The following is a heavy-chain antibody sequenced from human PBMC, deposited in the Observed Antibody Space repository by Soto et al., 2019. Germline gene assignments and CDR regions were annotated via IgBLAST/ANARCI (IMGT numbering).Heavy chain of an antibody. Sequence: QVQLVQSGAEVKKPGSSVKVSCKASGGTFSSYAISWVRQAPGQGLEWMGGIIPIFGTANYAQKFQGRVTITAEESTSKAYKELGSLRSEDTAVYYCARDSAYYGSGSQQFDYWGQGTLVTVSS. J-gene: IGHJ4*02. D-gene: IGHD3-10*01. CDR1: GGTFSSYA. V-gene: IGHV1-69*01. CDR3: ARDSAYYGSGSQQFDY. CDR2: IIPIFGTA.